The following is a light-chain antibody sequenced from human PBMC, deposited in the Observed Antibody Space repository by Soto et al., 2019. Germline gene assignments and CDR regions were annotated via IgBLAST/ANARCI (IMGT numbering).Light chain of an antibody. Sequence: EIVMTQSPATLSVSPGGRATLSCRASQTVSSNLAWYQQKPGRAPRLLIYDASTRATGIPARFSGSGSGTEFTLTISSLQSEDFGVYYCQQYNHRPSFGQGTKLEIK. CDR1: QTVSSN. CDR3: QQYNHRPS. V-gene: IGKV3-15*01. J-gene: IGKJ2*01. CDR2: DAS.